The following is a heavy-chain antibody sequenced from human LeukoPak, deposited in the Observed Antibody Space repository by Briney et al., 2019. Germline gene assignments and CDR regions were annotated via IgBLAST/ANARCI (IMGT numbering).Heavy chain of an antibody. CDR2: ISGSDGST. J-gene: IGHJ4*02. CDR3: AKGSSPLGHFDY. Sequence: GGSLRLSCAASGFTFSTFAMSWVRQAPGKGLEWVSGISGSDGSTYYADSVKGRFTISRDNSKNTLYLRMNSLRVEDTAVYYCAKGSSPLGHFDYWGQGTLVTVSS. V-gene: IGHV3-23*01. CDR1: GFTFSTFA. D-gene: IGHD6-13*01.